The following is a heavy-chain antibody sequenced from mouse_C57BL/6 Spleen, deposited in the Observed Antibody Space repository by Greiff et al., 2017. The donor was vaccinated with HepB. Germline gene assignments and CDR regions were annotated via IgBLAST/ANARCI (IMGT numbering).Heavy chain of an antibody. D-gene: IGHD1-1*01. CDR3: ARTNYGSRDWFAY. Sequence: VKLMESGAELVKPGASVKISCKASGYAFSSYWMNWVKQRPGKGLEWIGQIYPGDGDTNYNGKFKGKATLTADKSSSTAYMQLSSLTSEDSAVYFCARTNYGSRDWFAYWGQGTLVTVSA. V-gene: IGHV1-80*01. CDR1: GYAFSSYW. J-gene: IGHJ3*01. CDR2: IYPGDGDT.